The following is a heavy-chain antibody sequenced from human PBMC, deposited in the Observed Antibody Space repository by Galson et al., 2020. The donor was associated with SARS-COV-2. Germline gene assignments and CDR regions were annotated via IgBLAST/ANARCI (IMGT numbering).Heavy chain of an antibody. Sequence: GGSLRLSCAASGFTFSSYWMHWVRQTPGKGLVWVSRINSNGSSTTYADSVKGRFTISRDNAKNTLYLQMNSLRADDTAVYYCTATRAYWGQGTLVTVSS. CDR1: GFTFSSYW. CDR2: INSNGSST. V-gene: IGHV3-74*03. J-gene: IGHJ4*02. D-gene: IGHD1-26*01. CDR3: TATRAY.